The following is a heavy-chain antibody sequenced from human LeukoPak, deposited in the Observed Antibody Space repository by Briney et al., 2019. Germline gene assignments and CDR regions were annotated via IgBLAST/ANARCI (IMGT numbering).Heavy chain of an antibody. J-gene: IGHJ4*02. CDR1: SRSFSAYY. D-gene: IGHD1-26*01. CDR3: ARAPPLGY. Sequence: PSETLSLTCAVYSRSFSAYYWSWISHPPGKGLEWIGEINHSGSTNYNPSLKSRVTISVDTSKNQFSLKLSSVTAADTAVYYCARAPPLGYWGQGTLVTVSS. V-gene: IGHV4-34*01. CDR2: INHSGST.